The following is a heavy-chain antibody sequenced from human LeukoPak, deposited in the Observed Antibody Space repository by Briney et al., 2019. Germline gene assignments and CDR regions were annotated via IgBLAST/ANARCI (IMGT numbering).Heavy chain of an antibody. D-gene: IGHD4-23*01. J-gene: IGHJ5*01. CDR1: GGSISRSYW. CDR3: ARTGTTVVTRALDS. Sequence: PSETLSLTCAVSGGSISRSYWWSWVRQSPGKGLEWIGEIYHSGSSNYNPSLKSQVTISVDKSKNQFSLKLNSVTVADTAVYYCARTGTTVVTRALDSWGQGTLVTVSS. V-gene: IGHV4-4*02. CDR2: IYHSGSS.